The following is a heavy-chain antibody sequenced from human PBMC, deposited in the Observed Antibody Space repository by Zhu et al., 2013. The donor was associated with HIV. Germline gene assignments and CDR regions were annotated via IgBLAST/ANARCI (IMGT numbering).Heavy chain of an antibody. Sequence: QVQLVQSGAEVRKPGASVKVSCQSSGYVFSGYYLHWVRQAPGQGLEWMGWINPNNGATTYAQKFQSRLTLTTEASIDTGFMELSRLTVDDTAIYFCARGRNYDLSIASRFDPWGQGTLVIVSS. CDR2: INPNNGAT. V-gene: IGHV1-2*02. CDR3: ARGRNYDLSIASRFDP. D-gene: IGHD3-3*01. J-gene: IGHJ4*01. CDR1: GYVFSGYY.